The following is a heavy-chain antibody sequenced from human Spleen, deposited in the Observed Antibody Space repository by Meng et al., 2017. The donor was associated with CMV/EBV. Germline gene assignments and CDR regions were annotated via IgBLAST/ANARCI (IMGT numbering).Heavy chain of an antibody. V-gene: IGHV4-59*01. J-gene: IGHJ6*02. CDR1: AASISKYY. CDR3: AKDSSSVGGTYGMDV. Sequence: SKTLSLTCTVSAASISKYYWSWIRQSPGKGLEWLGYMYYTGRTDYNPSLKSGATISMDTSKNQFFLKLRSVTAADTAVYYCAKDSSSVGGTYGMDVWGHGTTVTVSS. CDR2: MYYTGRT. D-gene: IGHD2-2*01.